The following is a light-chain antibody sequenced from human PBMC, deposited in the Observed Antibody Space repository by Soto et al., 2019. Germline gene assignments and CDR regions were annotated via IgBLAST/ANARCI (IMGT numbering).Light chain of an antibody. CDR2: EVS. CDR1: SSDVGGYNY. V-gene: IGLV2-14*01. J-gene: IGLJ1*01. Sequence: QSVLTQPASVSGSPGQSITISCTGTSSDVGGYNYVSWYQQHPGKAPKLMIYEVSNRPSGVSNRFSGSKSGNTASLTISGLQAEDEADSYCSSYTSSRPYVFGPGTKVTVL. CDR3: SSYTSSRPYV.